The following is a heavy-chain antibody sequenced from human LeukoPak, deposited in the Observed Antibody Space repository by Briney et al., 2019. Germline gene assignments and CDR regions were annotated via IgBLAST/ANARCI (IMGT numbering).Heavy chain of an antibody. Sequence: GGSLRLSCAASRFSFSDSYMSWIRQAPGKGLEWVSYISSSGDYTAYADSVQGRFTISRDNAKNSLYLQVNSLRADDTAVYYCARSASRPDDAFDIWGQGTMVTVSS. CDR2: ISSSGDYT. V-gene: IGHV3-11*03. CDR3: ARSASRPDDAFDI. J-gene: IGHJ3*02. CDR1: RFSFSDSY.